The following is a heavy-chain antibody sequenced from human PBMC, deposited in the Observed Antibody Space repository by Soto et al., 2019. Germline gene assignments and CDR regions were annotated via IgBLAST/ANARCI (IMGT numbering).Heavy chain of an antibody. CDR1: GFTFGTYA. V-gene: IGHV3-23*01. CDR2: ISGGGDSST. J-gene: IGHJ4*02. Sequence: QLLESGGGLVQPGKSLRISCAASGFTFGTYAMSWVRQVPGKGLEWVSSISGGGDSSTDYADSVKGRFTISRDDAKNTLFLQMNSLRVEDTAVYYCAKLAHHWNDEYLDYWGQGTLVTVSS. D-gene: IGHD1-1*01. CDR3: AKLAHHWNDEYLDY.